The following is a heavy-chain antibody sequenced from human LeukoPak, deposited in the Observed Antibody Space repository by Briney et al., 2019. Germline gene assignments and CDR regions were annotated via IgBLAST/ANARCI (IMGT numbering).Heavy chain of an antibody. V-gene: IGHV4-34*01. CDR2: INHSGST. D-gene: IGHD3-22*01. CDR1: GGSFSGYY. CDR3: ARETEYYYDHWFDP. Sequence: SETLSLTCAVYGGSFSGYYWSWIRQPPGKGLEWIGEINHSGSTNYNPSLKSRVTISVDTSKNQFSLKLSSVTAADTAVYYCARETEYYYDHWFDPWGQRTLVTVSS. J-gene: IGHJ5*02.